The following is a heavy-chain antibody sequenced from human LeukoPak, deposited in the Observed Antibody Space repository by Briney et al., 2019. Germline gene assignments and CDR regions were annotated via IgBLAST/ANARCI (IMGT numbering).Heavy chain of an antibody. CDR2: IYSSGST. Sequence: PSETLSLTCTVSGGFISSYYWSWIRQPPGKGLEWIGYIYSSGSTNYNPSLKSRVTISVDTSKNQFSLKLSSVTAADTALYYCARATYGSVFFDYWGQGTLVTVSS. D-gene: IGHD4-17*01. V-gene: IGHV4-59*01. CDR1: GGFISSYY. J-gene: IGHJ4*02. CDR3: ARATYGSVFFDY.